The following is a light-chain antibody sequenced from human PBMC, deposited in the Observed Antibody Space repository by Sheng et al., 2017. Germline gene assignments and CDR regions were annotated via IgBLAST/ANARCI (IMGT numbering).Light chain of an antibody. J-gene: IGLJ2*01. Sequence: QPVLTQPPSVSGAPGQRVTHLLHWEQLQHRGRFMMYTGTSSFQEQPPNSLIYGNSNRPSGVPDRFSGSKSGTSASLAITGLQAEDEADYYCQSYDSSLSGLVVFGGGTKLTVL. CDR3: QSYDSSLSGLVV. CDR2: GNS. CDR1: LQHRGRFM. V-gene: IGLV1-40*01.